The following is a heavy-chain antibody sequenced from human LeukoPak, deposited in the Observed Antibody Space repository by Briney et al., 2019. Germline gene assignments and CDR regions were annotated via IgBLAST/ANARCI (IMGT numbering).Heavy chain of an antibody. D-gene: IGHD1-26*01. CDR3: ARDNSVGDNAWWFDP. CDR2: INPTGGST. CDR1: GYTFTSYY. Sequence: GASVTVSCTASGYTFTSYYMHWVRQAPGQGLEWMGLINPTGGSTGYAQKFQGRVTMTRDMYTSTDYMELSSLRSEDTAIYYCARDNSVGDNAWWFDPWGQGTLVTVSS. V-gene: IGHV1-46*01. J-gene: IGHJ5*02.